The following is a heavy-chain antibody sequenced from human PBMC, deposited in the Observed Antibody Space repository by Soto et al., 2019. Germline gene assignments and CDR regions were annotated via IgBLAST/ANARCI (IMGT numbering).Heavy chain of an antibody. D-gene: IGHD4-17*01. CDR2: IIPILGRA. J-gene: IGHJ6*01. V-gene: IGHV1-69*02. CDR3: QGMDGLRRYYPGMDV. CDR1: GGTXSCDT. Sequence: VNRARKTFGGTXSCDTSSRRRQTTGKGLEWMGRIIPILGRANYAQKFQGRVTITADKSTSTAYMELSSLRSEDTAVFFFQGMDGLRRYYPGMDVWRKGTTDTVSS.